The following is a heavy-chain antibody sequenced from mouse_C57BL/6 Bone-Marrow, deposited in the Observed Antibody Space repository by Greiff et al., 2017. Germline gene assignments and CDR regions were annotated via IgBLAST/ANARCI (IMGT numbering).Heavy chain of an antibody. Sequence: EVQLQQSGTVLARPGASVKMSCKTSGYTFTSYWMHWVKQRPGQGLEWIGAIYPGNSDTSYNQKFKGKSKLTAVTSASTAYMELSSLTNEDSAVYYCTRGDGNYAWFAYWGQGTLVTVSA. CDR3: TRGDGNYAWFAY. CDR1: GYTFTSYW. V-gene: IGHV1-5*01. D-gene: IGHD2-1*01. CDR2: IYPGNSDT. J-gene: IGHJ3*01.